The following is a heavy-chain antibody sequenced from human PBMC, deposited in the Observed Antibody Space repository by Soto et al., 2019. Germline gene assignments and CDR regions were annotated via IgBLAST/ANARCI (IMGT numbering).Heavy chain of an antibody. J-gene: IGHJ6*02. CDR2: ISSNGGRT. CDR3: AKDLHWYGMDV. D-gene: IGHD1-1*01. V-gene: IGHV3-23*01. CDR1: GFTFGNYF. Sequence: EVQLLESGGGLGQPGESLRLSCAASGFTFGNYFMNWVRQAPGKGLEWVSDISSNGGRTHYADSVRGRFTISRDNSRNTLYLQMSSLRAEDTALYYCAKDLHWYGMDVWGQGTTVTVSS.